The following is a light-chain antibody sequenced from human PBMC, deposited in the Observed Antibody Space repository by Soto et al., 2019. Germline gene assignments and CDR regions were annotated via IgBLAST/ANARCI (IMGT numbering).Light chain of an antibody. CDR3: QQYGNSPIT. V-gene: IGKV3-20*01. CDR1: QSVSSN. J-gene: IGKJ5*01. CDR2: GAS. Sequence: EILMTHSPAPLSFSPWQRATLSCRASQSVSSNLAWYQQKPGQAPRLLIYGASSRATGIPDRFSGSGSGTDFTLTISRLEPEDFAVYYCQQYGNSPITFGQGTRLEFK.